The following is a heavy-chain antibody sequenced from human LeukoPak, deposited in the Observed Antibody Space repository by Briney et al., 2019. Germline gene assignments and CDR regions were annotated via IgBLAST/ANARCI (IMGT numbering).Heavy chain of an antibody. CDR2: IGTSGDT. CDR1: GFTFSSYD. CDR3: SRVGSSGWPSYFDS. Sequence: GGSLRLSCAASGFTFSSYDMHWVRHATGKGLEWVSVIGTSGDTYYAGSVKGRFTISRENAKNSLYLQMNSLTAGDTAVYFCSRVGSSGWPSYFDSWGQGTLVTVSS. V-gene: IGHV3-13*04. J-gene: IGHJ4*02. D-gene: IGHD6-19*01.